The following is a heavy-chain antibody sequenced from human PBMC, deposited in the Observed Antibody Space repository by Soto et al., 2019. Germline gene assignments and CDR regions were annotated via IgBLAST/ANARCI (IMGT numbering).Heavy chain of an antibody. D-gene: IGHD7-27*01. V-gene: IGHV3-30-3*01. CDR1: GFAFSSYG. J-gene: IGHJ4*02. CDR2: ISHDGYNK. CDR3: ATLGWGKAFDY. Sequence: LRLSCEGSGFAFSSYGMHWVRQAPGKGLEWVALISHDGYNKDYADSVKGRFTVSRDNSENTLYLESNSLRAEDTAVYYCATLGWGKAFDYWGQGKLVTSPQ.